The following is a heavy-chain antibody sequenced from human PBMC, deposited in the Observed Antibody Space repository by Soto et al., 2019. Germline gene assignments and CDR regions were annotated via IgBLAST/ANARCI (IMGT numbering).Heavy chain of an antibody. CDR3: RRQSRAWIQLYAVDE. CDR2: IDPSDSYT. Sequence: GESLKISCKGSGYTFTNYWISWVRQMPGKGLEWMGRIDPSDSYTNYSPSFDGHVTISADKSVTTAYLQWSSLKASDTAMYYCRRQSRAWIQLYAVDEWGPGPQGT. CDR1: GYTFTNYW. J-gene: IGHJ4*02. D-gene: IGHD5-18*01. V-gene: IGHV5-10-1*01.